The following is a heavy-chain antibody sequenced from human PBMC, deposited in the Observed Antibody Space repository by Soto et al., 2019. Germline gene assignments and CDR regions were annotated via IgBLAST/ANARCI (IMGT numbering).Heavy chain of an antibody. CDR2: ISYDGSNK. J-gene: IGHJ4*02. Sequence: GGSLRLSCAASGFTFSSYGMHWVRQAPGKGLEWVTVISYDGSNKYYADSLKGRFTISRDNYKNTLYLQMNSLRAEDTAVYYCAKDQADATVTSFDYWGQGTLVTVSS. V-gene: IGHV3-30*18. CDR3: AKDQADATVTSFDY. CDR1: GFTFSSYG. D-gene: IGHD4-17*01.